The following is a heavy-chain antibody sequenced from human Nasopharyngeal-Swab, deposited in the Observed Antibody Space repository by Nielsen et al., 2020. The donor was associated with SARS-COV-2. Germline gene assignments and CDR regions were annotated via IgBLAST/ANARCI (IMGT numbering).Heavy chain of an antibody. J-gene: IGHJ4*02. CDR3: ARWGMTTVTTGYFDY. D-gene: IGHD4-17*01. CDR2: IYYSVST. V-gene: IGHV4-31*02. Sequence: WILQPPGKGLEWIGYIYYSVSTYYNPSLKSRVTISVDTSKNQFSLKLSSVTAADTAVYYCARWGMTTVTTGYFDYWGQGTLVTVSS.